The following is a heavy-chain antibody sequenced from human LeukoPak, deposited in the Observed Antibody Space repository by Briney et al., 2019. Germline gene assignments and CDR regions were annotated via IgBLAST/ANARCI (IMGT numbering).Heavy chain of an antibody. D-gene: IGHD6-19*01. Sequence: GGSLRLSCAASGFSFTDYYMAWLRQAPGEGLEWISYISSSGSTIYYTDSVKGRFTISRDNAENSLHLQMNSLRAEDTAVYYCARGGAYNTGWSTAFDIWGQGTMVTVSS. V-gene: IGHV3-11*01. CDR1: GFSFTDYY. CDR3: ARGGAYNTGWSTAFDI. CDR2: ISSSGSTI. J-gene: IGHJ3*02.